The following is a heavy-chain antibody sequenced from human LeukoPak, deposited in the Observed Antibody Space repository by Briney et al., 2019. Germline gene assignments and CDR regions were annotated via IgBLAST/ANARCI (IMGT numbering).Heavy chain of an antibody. CDR1: GGSISSYY. J-gene: IGHJ4*02. CDR3: ARFLVVPAHFDY. D-gene: IGHD2-2*01. Sequence: PSETLSLTCTVSGGSISSYYWSWIRQPPGKGLEWIGYIYYSGSTNYNPSLKSRVTISVDTSKNQFSLKLSPVTAADTAVYYCARFLVVPAHFDYWGQGTLVTVSS. CDR2: IYYSGST. V-gene: IGHV4-59*01.